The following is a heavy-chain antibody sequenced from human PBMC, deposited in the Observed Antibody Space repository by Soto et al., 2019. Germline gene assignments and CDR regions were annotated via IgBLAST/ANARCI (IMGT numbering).Heavy chain of an antibody. D-gene: IGHD2-2*01. CDR1: GFTFSSYA. Sequence: PGGSLRLSCAASGFTFSSYAMSWVRQAPGKGLEWVSAISGSGGSTYYADSVKGRFTISRDNSKNTLYLQMNSLRAEDTAVYYCARDTIVVVPAARVDVYYYYMDVWGKGTTVTVSS. J-gene: IGHJ6*03. CDR3: ARDTIVVVPAARVDVYYYYMDV. V-gene: IGHV3-23*01. CDR2: ISGSGGST.